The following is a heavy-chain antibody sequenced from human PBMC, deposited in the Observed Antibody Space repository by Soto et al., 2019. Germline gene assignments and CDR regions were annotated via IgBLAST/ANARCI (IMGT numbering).Heavy chain of an antibody. Sequence: DTLSLTFTVSGGSISSSSYYWGWIRQPPGKGLELVGSIYYSGSTYYNPSLKSRVTISVDTSKNQFSLKLSSVTAADTALYYCARQHLYYDILTGWRPRNWFHXWGQATLLTVSX. CDR1: GGSISSSSYY. D-gene: IGHD3-9*01. J-gene: IGHJ5*02. CDR2: IYYSGST. V-gene: IGHV4-39*01. CDR3: ARQHLYYDILTGWRPRNWFHX.